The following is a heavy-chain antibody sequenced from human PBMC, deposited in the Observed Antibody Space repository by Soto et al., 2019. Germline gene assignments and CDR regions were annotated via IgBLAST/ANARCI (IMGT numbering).Heavy chain of an antibody. D-gene: IGHD2-15*01. Sequence: EVQLVESGGDLVQPGGSLRLSCVASGFTFSSYWMTWVRQAPGKGLEWVANIKQDGSEKYYADSVKGRFTISRDNAKNSMHLQRNSLRAEDTALYYCAGKRYSDYWGQGTLVTVSS. V-gene: IGHV3-7*01. CDR1: GFTFSSYW. J-gene: IGHJ4*02. CDR3: AGKRYSDY. CDR2: IKQDGSEK.